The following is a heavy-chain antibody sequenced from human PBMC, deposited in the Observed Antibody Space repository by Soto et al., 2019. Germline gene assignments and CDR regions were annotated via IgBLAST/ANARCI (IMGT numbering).Heavy chain of an antibody. Sequence: GGSLRLSCAASGFTFSSYAMHWVRQAPGKGLEWVAVIWYDGSNKYYADTVKGRFTISRDNSKKTLYLQMNSLRAEDTAVYYCARDIELRGFQYYYYGMDVWGQGTTVTVSS. CDR1: GFTFSSYA. V-gene: IGHV3-33*08. J-gene: IGHJ6*02. D-gene: IGHD5-18*01. CDR3: ARDIELRGFQYYYYGMDV. CDR2: IWYDGSNK.